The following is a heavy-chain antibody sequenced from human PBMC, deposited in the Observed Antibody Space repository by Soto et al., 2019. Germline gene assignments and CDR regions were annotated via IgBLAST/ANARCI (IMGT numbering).Heavy chain of an antibody. D-gene: IGHD5-18*01. J-gene: IGHJ2*01. CDR3: VRDSGANYGTFWYFAL. CDR2: ISNDGSSE. CDR1: GFSFNFYA. Sequence: QVQLVESGGGVVQPGRSLRISCAATGFSFNFYAMYWVRQAPGKGLEWVAMISNDGSSENYADSVRGRFIISRDNSKKTLFLQMSSLRPADTATYYCVRDSGANYGTFWYFALWGRGTLVTVSS. V-gene: IGHV3-30-3*01.